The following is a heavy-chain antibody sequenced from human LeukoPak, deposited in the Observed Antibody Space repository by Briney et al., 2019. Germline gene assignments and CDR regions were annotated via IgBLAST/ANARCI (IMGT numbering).Heavy chain of an antibody. J-gene: IGHJ6*03. CDR1: GFTFSRNA. V-gene: IGHV3-23*01. CDR3: AKRSGSYSYYYYMDV. Sequence: PGGSLRLSCAASGFTFSRNAMSWVRQAPGKGPEWVSSISGSGGSTYYADSVKGRFTISRDNSKNTLYLQMNSLRAEDTAVYYCAKRSGSYSYYYYMDVWGKGTTVTVTS. CDR2: ISGSGGST. D-gene: IGHD1-26*01.